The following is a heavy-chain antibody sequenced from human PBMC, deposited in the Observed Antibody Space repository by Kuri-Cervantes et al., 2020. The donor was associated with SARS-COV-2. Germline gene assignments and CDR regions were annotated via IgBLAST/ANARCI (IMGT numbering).Heavy chain of an antibody. D-gene: IGHD6-6*01. Sequence: SETLSLTCTVSGGSISSSSYYWGWIRQPPGKGLEWIGSIYYSGSTYYNPSLKSRVTISVDTSKNQFSLKLSSMTAADTAVYYCARTQGVAARRGNHNWFDPWGQGTLVTVSS. V-gene: IGHV4-39*01. CDR3: ARTQGVAARRGNHNWFDP. CDR2: IYYSGST. CDR1: GGSISSSSYY. J-gene: IGHJ5*02.